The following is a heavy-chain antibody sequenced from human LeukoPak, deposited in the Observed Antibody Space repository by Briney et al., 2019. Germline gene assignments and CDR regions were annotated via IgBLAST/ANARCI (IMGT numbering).Heavy chain of an antibody. CDR1: GITFSSSA. J-gene: IGHJ4*02. CDR2: IDGSGQTT. D-gene: IGHD3/OR15-3a*01. V-gene: IGHV3-23*01. CDR3: AKAATWTYFDC. Sequence: GGSLRLSCAASGITFSSSAMSWVRQAPGKGLGWVSAIDGSGQTTYYADSVKGRFTISRDNSKNTLYLQLTSLRVDDTAVYYCAKAATWTYFDCWGQGTLVTVSS.